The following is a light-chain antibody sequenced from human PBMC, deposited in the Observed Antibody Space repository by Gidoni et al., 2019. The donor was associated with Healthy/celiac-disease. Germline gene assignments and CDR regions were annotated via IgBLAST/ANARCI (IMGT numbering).Light chain of an antibody. Sequence: DIQMTPSPSSLSASVGDRVTITCRASQSISSYLNLYQQKPGKAPKLLIYAASSLQSGVPSRFSGSGSGTDFTLTISSLQPEDFATYYCQQSYSTPMYTFGQGTKLEIK. CDR3: QQSYSTPMYT. J-gene: IGKJ2*01. CDR1: QSISSY. CDR2: AAS. V-gene: IGKV1-39*01.